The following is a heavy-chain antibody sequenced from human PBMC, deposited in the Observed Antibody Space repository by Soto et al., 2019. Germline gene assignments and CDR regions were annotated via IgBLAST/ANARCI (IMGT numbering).Heavy chain of an antibody. Sequence: SVTLPLPCAVSGFSLKTSCFWGWIRQPPGKGLEWSVLRSHSARSVSHPSFKCRATISLDTTNSAYSLTLKSLTDADTAVYYCARGRSFRLVGVPRCCWGQGTLGTISS. CDR1: GFSLKTSCF. J-gene: IGHJ4*02. V-gene: IGHV4-38-2*01. CDR2: RSHSARS. CDR3: ARGRSFRLVGVPRCC. D-gene: IGHD3-16*02.